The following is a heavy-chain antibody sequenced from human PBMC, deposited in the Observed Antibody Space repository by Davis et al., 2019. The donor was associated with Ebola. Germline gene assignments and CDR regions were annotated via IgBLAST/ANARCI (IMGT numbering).Heavy chain of an antibody. D-gene: IGHD5-12*01. CDR2: IYYTGGT. J-gene: IGHJ5*01. V-gene: IGHV4-59*12. CDR3: ARDLSWIKPGKFEP. Sequence: SETLSLTCTVSGCSISSYYWSWIRHLPGKGLAWISSIYYTGGTNYNPALKSQVTISVDTSKHQFSLELSSVTAADTAVYYCARDLSWIKPGKFEPWGQGTLVTVSS. CDR1: GCSISSYY.